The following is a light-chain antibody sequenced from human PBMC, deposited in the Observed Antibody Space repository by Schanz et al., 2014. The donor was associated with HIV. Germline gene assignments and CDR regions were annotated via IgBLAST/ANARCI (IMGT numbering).Light chain of an antibody. CDR2: GNS. V-gene: IGLV1-40*01. Sequence: QSVLTQPPSVSGAPGQRVTISCTGSRSNIGAGYDVHWYQQLPGTAPKLLIYGNSNRPSGVPDRFSASKSGASASLAITGLQAEDEADYYCSSYAGSNNQVVFGGGTKLTVL. CDR1: RSNIGAGYD. J-gene: IGLJ2*01. CDR3: SSYAGSNNQVV.